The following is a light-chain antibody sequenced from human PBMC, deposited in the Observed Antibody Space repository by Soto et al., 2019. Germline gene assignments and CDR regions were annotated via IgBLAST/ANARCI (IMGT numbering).Light chain of an antibody. Sequence: QSALTQPPSVSGSPGQSDTISCTGTSSDVGSYNRVSWYQQPPGTAPKLLIYEVSNRPSGVPDRFSGSKSGNTASLTISGLQAEDEADYYCCSYTSSSTYVFGSGTKLTVL. CDR1: SSDVGSYNR. CDR3: CSYTSSSTYV. J-gene: IGLJ1*01. V-gene: IGLV2-18*02. CDR2: EVS.